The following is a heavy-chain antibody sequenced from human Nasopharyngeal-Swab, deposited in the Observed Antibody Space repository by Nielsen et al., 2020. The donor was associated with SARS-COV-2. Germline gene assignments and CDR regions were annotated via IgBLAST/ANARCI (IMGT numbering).Heavy chain of an antibody. J-gene: IGHJ5*02. Sequence: SETLSLTCSVPGASTNSYYCHWIRQAPGKGLEWIRYFHYSGNTNYNPSLKSPVTISVDTSKNQFSLKVTSVSAADTAVYYCARSGGYRGWFDPWGQGTLVTVPS. D-gene: IGHD5-12*01. CDR2: FHYSGNT. V-gene: IGHV4-59*08. CDR1: GASTNSYY. CDR3: ARSGGYRGWFDP.